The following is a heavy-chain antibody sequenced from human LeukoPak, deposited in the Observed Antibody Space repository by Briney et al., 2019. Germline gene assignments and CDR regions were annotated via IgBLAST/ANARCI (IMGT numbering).Heavy chain of an antibody. CDR3: AKDSGWTDTDVFDI. D-gene: IGHD6-19*01. CDR1: GFAFSSYA. J-gene: IGHJ3*02. Sequence: GGSLRLSRAASGFAFSSYAMSWVRQAPGKGLEWVSAISGSGGSTYYADSVKGRFTVSRDKSKNTLYLQMNSLRVEDTAVYYCAKDSGWTDTDVFDIWGQGTMVTVSS. V-gene: IGHV3-23*01. CDR2: ISGSGGST.